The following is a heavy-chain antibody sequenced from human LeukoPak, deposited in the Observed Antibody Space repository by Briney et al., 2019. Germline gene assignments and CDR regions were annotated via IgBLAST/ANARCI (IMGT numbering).Heavy chain of an antibody. J-gene: IGHJ4*02. Sequence: SETLSLTCTVSGGSISSSSYYWGWIRQPPGKGLEWIGSIYYSGNTYYNPSLKSRVTISVDTSKNQFSLKLSSVTAADTAVYYCARDLTYDSSGYYGWGQGTLVTVSS. D-gene: IGHD3-22*01. CDR1: GGSISSSSYY. CDR2: IYYSGNT. V-gene: IGHV4-39*07. CDR3: ARDLTYDSSGYYG.